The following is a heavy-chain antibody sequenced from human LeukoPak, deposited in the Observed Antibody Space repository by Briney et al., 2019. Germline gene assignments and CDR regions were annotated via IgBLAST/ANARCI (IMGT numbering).Heavy chain of an antibody. Sequence: GGSLRLSCAASGFTFSSYYMSWIRQAPGKGLEWVSYISSSGSTIYYADSVKGRFTISRDHSKNPLYLQMNSLRAEDTAVYYCERRHLSRHLFDYWGQGTLVTVSS. CDR2: ISSSGSTI. V-gene: IGHV3-11*01. CDR1: GFTFSSYY. CDR3: ERRHLSRHLFDY. J-gene: IGHJ4*02.